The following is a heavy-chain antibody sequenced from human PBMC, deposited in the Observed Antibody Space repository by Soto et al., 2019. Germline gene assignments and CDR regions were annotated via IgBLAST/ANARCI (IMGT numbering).Heavy chain of an antibody. V-gene: IGHV3-23*01. CDR2: ISGSGGST. Sequence: EVQLLESGGGLVQPGGSLRLSCAASGFTFSSYAMSWVRQAPGKGLEWVSAISGSGGSTYYADSVKGRFTISRDNSKNTLYLQMNSLGAEDAAVYYCAKGLGWLGGGSGWWGDYWGQGTLVTVSS. CDR3: AKGLGWLGGGSGWWGDY. D-gene: IGHD6-13*01. CDR1: GFTFSSYA. J-gene: IGHJ4*02.